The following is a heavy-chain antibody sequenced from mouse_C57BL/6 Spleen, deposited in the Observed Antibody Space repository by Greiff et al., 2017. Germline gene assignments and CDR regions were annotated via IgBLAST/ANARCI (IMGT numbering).Heavy chain of an antibody. D-gene: IGHD1-1*01. CDR2: ISYDGSN. V-gene: IGHV3-6*01. CDR3: ASITTWYYFDY. CDR1: GYSITSGYY. J-gene: IGHJ2*01. Sequence: EVKLVESGPGLVKPSQSLSLTCSVTGYSITSGYYWNWIRQFPGNKLEWMGYISYDGSNNYNPSLKNRISITRDTSKNQFFLKLNSVTTEDTATYDCASITTWYYFDYWGQGTTLTVSS.